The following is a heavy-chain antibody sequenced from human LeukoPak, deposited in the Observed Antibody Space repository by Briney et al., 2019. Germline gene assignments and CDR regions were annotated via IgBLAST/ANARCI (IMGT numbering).Heavy chain of an antibody. CDR1: GFTFSDYS. Sequence: PGGSLRLSCAASGFTFSDYSMRWVRQAPGKGLEWVSSISGTGDVSKYADSVKGRFTISRDNSKNTLYLQVNSLRAEKTAVYYCAKAFVPYYCGMDVWGQGTTVTVS. CDR3: AKAFVPYYCGMDV. CDR2: ISGTGDVS. D-gene: IGHD2/OR15-2a*01. J-gene: IGHJ6*02. V-gene: IGHV3-23*01.